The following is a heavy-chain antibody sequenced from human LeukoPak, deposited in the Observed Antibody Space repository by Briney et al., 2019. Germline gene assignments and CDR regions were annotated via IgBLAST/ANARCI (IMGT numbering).Heavy chain of an antibody. Sequence: SVKVSCKASGGTFSSYAISWVRQAPGQGLEWMGGIIPIFGTANYAQKFQGRVTITADKSTSTAYMELRSLRSDDTAVYYCARDVYFDWLSTLYYYYYMDVWGKGTTVTVSS. V-gene: IGHV1-69*06. CDR3: ARDVYFDWLSTLYYYYYMDV. J-gene: IGHJ6*03. D-gene: IGHD3-9*01. CDR2: IIPIFGTA. CDR1: GGTFSSYA.